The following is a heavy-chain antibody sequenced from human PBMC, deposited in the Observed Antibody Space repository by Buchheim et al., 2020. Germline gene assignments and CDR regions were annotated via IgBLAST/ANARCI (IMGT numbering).Heavy chain of an antibody. Sequence: EVQLVETGGGLIQPGGSLRLSCAASGFIVSNNYMNWFRQAPGKGLEWVSIIYSDGSKYYADSVKGRFTISRDNSKNTLYLQMNSLRAEDTAVYYCAKAWLTMVREGLGLGYFDYWGQGTL. J-gene: IGHJ4*02. D-gene: IGHD3-10*01. V-gene: IGHV3-53*02. CDR2: IYSDGSK. CDR1: GFIVSNNY. CDR3: AKAWLTMVREGLGLGYFDY.